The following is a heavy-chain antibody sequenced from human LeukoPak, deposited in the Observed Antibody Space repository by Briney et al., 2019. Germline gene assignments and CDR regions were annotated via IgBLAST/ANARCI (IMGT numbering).Heavy chain of an antibody. CDR1: GFTFRRYW. D-gene: IGHD6-13*01. Sequence: PGRSLRLSCAASGFTFRRYWMSWVRQAPGKGLEWVANINQDGSEKYYVDSVKGRFTISRDNAKNSLYLQMNSLRAEDTAVYYCTRRIASDYWGQGTLVTVSS. V-gene: IGHV3-7*03. CDR3: TRRIASDY. J-gene: IGHJ4*02. CDR2: INQDGSEK.